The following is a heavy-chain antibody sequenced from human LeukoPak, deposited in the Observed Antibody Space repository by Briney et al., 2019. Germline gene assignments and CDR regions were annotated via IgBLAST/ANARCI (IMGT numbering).Heavy chain of an antibody. J-gene: IGHJ4*02. CDR2: IRSKAYGETA. V-gene: IGHV3-49*03. D-gene: IGHD1-1*01. CDR3: TRDRGAYNLYDY. Sequence: GGSLRVSCTASGFTLGDYAMSWIRQAPGKGLEWVGFIRSKAYGETADYAASVKGRFTISRDDSKAIAYLQMNSLKTEDTAVYHCTRDRGAYNLYDYWGQGTLVTVSS. CDR1: GFTLGDYA.